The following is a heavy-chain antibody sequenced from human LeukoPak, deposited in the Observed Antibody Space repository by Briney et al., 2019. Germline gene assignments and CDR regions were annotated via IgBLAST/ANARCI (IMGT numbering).Heavy chain of an antibody. CDR2: ISSSSSYI. CDR1: GFTFSSYS. Sequence: KSGGSLRLSCAASGFTFSSYSMNWVRQAPGKGLEWVPSISSSSSYIYYADSVKGRFTISRDNAKNSLYLQMNSLRAEDTAVYYCARDFLKYYDFWSGYYPYMDVWGKGTTVTVSS. J-gene: IGHJ6*03. D-gene: IGHD3-3*01. CDR3: ARDFLKYYDFWSGYYPYMDV. V-gene: IGHV3-21*01.